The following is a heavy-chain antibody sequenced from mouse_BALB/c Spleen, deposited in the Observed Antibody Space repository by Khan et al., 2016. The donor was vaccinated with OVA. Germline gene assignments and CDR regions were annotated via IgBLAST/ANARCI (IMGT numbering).Heavy chain of an antibody. J-gene: IGHJ3*01. Sequence: EVQLVESGGDLVKPRGSLKLSCAASGFTFSSYSMSWVRQTPDKRLEWVATISSGGDYTYYPDSVKGRFTISRDNAKNTLYLQMSSLKSEDTAMFYCARLAYYYDSEGFAYWGQGTLVTVSA. D-gene: IGHD1-1*01. V-gene: IGHV5-6*01. CDR1: GFTFSSYS. CDR3: ARLAYYYDSEGFAY. CDR2: ISSGGDYT.